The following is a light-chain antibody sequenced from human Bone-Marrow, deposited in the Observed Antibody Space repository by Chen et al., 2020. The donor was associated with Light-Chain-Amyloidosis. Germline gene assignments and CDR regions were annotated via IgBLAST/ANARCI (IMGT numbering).Light chain of an antibody. V-gene: IGLV6-57*01. CDR1: SGSIATNY. CDR3: QSYQGSSQGV. CDR2: EDD. J-gene: IGLJ3*02. Sequence: NFMLTQPHSVSESPGKTVIISCTPSSGSIATNYVQWYQQRPGRSPTTVIYEDDQRPSGVPDRFSGSIDRSSNSASLTISGLKTEDEADYYCQSYQGSSQGVFGGGTKLTVL.